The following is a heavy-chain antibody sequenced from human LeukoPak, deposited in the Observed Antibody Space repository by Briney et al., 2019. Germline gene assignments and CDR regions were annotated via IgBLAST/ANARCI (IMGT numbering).Heavy chain of an antibody. CDR1: GGTFSSYA. CDR3: ATVYGSGSKAYFQH. J-gene: IGHJ1*01. V-gene: IGHV1-69*05. D-gene: IGHD3-10*01. CDR2: IIPIFGTA. Sequence: SVKVSCKASGGTFSSYAISWVRQAPGQGLEWMGGIIPIFGTANYAQKFQGRVTTTTDESTSTAYMELSSLRSEDTAVYYCATVYGSGSKAYFQHWGQGTLVTVSS.